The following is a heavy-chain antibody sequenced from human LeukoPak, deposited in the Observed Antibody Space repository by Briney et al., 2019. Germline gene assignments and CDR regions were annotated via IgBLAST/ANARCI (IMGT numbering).Heavy chain of an antibody. D-gene: IGHD6-13*01. CDR3: AKDRGIAAGSQVGFCDY. V-gene: IGHV3-43D*03. J-gene: IGHJ4*02. CDR2: ISWDGGST. CDR1: GFTFDDYA. Sequence: GGSLRLSCAASGFTFDDYAMHWVRQAPGKGLEWVSLISWDGGSTYYADSVKGRFTISRDNSKNSLYLQMNSLRAEDTALYYCAKDRGIAAGSQVGFCDYWGQGNLVTVSS.